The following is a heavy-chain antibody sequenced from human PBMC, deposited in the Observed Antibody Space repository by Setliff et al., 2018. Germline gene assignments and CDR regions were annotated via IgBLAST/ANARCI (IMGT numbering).Heavy chain of an antibody. V-gene: IGHV1-3*01. CDR1: GFTFTSYA. CDR3: ARGLLCFGEPQLDY. CDR2: INAGNGNT. J-gene: IGHJ4*02. D-gene: IGHD3-10*01. Sequence: GASVKVSCKASGFTFTSYAIHWVRQAPGQRLEWMGWINAGNGNTKYSQKFQGRVTMTRDTSISTAYMELSSLKSDDTAMYYCARGLLCFGEPQLDYWGQGTLVTVSS.